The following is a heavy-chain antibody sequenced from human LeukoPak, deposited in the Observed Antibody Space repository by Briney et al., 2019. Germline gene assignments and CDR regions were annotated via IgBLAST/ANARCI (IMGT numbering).Heavy chain of an antibody. J-gene: IGHJ6*03. CDR3: ARGTTIFGYMDV. V-gene: IGHV4-59*01. CDR2: IYYSGST. D-gene: IGHD3-3*01. Sequence: SETLSLTCTVSGGSISSYYWSWIRQPPGKGLEWIGYIYYSGSTNYNPSLKSRVTISVDTSKNQFSLKLSSVTAADTAVYYCARGTTIFGYMDVWGKGTTVTVSS. CDR1: GGSISSYY.